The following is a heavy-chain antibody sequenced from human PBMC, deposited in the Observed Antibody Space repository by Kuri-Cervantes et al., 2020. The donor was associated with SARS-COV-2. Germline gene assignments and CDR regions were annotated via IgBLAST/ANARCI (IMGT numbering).Heavy chain of an antibody. Sequence: GESLKISCAASGFTFSSYGMHWVRQAPGKGLEWVSMISGSGDSTYYADSVKGRFTISRDNSKNTLYLQMNSLRAEDTAIYYCAKKDYDFWSGLPLKNYYYYMDVWGKGTTVTDSS. V-gene: IGHV3-23*01. CDR3: AKKDYDFWSGLPLKNYYYYMDV. D-gene: IGHD3-3*01. J-gene: IGHJ6*03. CDR1: GFTFSSYG. CDR2: ISGSGDST.